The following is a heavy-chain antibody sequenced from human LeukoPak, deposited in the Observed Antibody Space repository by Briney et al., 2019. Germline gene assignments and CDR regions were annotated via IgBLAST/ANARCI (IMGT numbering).Heavy chain of an antibody. CDR3: ARSGRYGDYDY. J-gene: IGHJ4*02. V-gene: IGHV1-2*04. CDR1: GYTFTGYY. Sequence: ASVKVSCKASGYTFTGYYMHWVRQAPGQGLEWMGWINPNSGGTSYAQKFQGWVTMTRDTSISTAYMELSRLRSDDMAVYYCARSGRYGDYDYWGQGTLVTVSS. CDR2: INPNSGGT. D-gene: IGHD4-17*01.